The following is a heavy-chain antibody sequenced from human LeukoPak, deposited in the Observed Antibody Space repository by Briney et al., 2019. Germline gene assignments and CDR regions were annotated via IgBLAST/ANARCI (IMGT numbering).Heavy chain of an antibody. Sequence: KPGGSLRLSCAASGFTFSDYYMSWIRQPPGKGVEWIGYIYYSGSTNYNPSLKSRVTTSVDTSKNQFSLKLSSVTAADTAVYYCARRGPFIGYGMDVWGQGTTVTVSS. CDR2: IYYSGST. V-gene: IGHV4-59*08. CDR1: GFTFSDYY. J-gene: IGHJ6*02. CDR3: ARRGPFIGYGMDV. D-gene: IGHD1-26*01.